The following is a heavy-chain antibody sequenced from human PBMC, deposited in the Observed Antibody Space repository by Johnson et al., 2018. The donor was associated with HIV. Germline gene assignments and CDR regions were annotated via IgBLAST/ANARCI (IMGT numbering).Heavy chain of an antibody. CDR1: GFTFDDYG. D-gene: IGHD2-15*01. J-gene: IGHJ3*02. CDR3: AKAGQLVAATSAFAI. Sequence: MQLVESGGGVVRPGGSLRLSCAASGFTFDDYGMTWVRQAPGKGLEWVSGINWNGGSTNYADSVKGRFTISRDNSKNTLYLQMNSLRSEDTAVYYCAKAGQLVAATSAFAIWGQGTMVTVSS. CDR2: INWNGGST. V-gene: IGHV3-20*04.